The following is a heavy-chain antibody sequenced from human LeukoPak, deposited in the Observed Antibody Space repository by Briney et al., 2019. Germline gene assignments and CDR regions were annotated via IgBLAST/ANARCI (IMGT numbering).Heavy chain of an antibody. CDR2: IKQDGSEK. V-gene: IGHV3-7*01. CDR1: EFPFSDYW. Sequence: QPGGSLRLSCAASEFPFSDYWMTWVRQAPGKGLEWVAHIKQDGSEKYYVDSVKGRFTISRDNAKNLVYLQMNSLRAEDTAVYFCARGWNYAFRFDYWGQGALVSVSS. CDR3: ARGWNYAFRFDY. D-gene: IGHD1-7*01. J-gene: IGHJ4*02.